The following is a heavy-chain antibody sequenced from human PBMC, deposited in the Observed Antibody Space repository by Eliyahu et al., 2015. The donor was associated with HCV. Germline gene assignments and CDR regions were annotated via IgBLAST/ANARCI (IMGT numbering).Heavy chain of an antibody. Sequence: QVQLQESGPGLVKPSETLSLTCPVSGGSISSYYWSWIRQPAGKGLEWIGRIYTSGSTNYNPSLKSRVTMSVDTSKNQFSLKLSSVTAADTAVYYCARGPPYYYDSSNWFDPWGQGTLVTVSS. D-gene: IGHD3-22*01. CDR3: ARGPPYYYDSSNWFDP. CDR1: GGSISSYY. V-gene: IGHV4-4*07. CDR2: IYTSGST. J-gene: IGHJ5*02.